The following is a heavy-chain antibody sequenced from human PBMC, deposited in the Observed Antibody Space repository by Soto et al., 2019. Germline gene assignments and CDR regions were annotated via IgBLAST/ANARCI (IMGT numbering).Heavy chain of an antibody. Sequence: LRLSCAASGSSISSHWMSWVRQAPGKGLEWVANINQDGTKIHYVDSVKGRFTISRDNAKNSLHLQLSSLRADDTAVYFCARGEEWLLLSLQGVFDQCGQGPLVTVYS. CDR2: INQDGTKI. J-gene: IGHJ4*02. V-gene: IGHV3-7*03. CDR3: ARGEEWLLLSLQGVFDQ. D-gene: IGHD3-3*01. CDR1: GSSISSHW.